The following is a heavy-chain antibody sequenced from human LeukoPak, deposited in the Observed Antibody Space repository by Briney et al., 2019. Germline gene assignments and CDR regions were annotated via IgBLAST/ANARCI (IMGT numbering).Heavy chain of an antibody. CDR1: GFTFINYA. Sequence: GGSLKLSCAASGFTFINYAMSWVRQAPGKGLEWVSIISDSGGSTYYADSVKGRFTISRDNSKNTLYLQMNGLRAEDTAVYYCAKRPDPHRYCSSASCYTGWYFDLWGRGTLVTVSS. D-gene: IGHD2-2*02. CDR3: AKRPDPHRYCSSASCYTGWYFDL. V-gene: IGHV3-23*01. J-gene: IGHJ2*01. CDR2: ISDSGGST.